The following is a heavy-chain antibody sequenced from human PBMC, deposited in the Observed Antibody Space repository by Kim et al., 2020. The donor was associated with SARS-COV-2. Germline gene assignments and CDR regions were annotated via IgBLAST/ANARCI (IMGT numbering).Heavy chain of an antibody. V-gene: IGHV1-3*01. CDR1: GYTFTSYA. Sequence: ASVKVSCKASGYTFTSYAMHWVRQAPGQRLGWMGWINAGNGNTKYSQKFQGRVTITRDTSASTAYMELSSLRSEDTAVYYCARDLIVGATTGNYYGMDVWGQGTTVTVSS. CDR3: ARDLIVGATTGNYYGMDV. D-gene: IGHD1-26*01. J-gene: IGHJ6*02. CDR2: INAGNGNT.